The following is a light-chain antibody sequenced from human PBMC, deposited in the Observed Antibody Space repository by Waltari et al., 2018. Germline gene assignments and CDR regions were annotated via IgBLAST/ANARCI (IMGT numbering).Light chain of an antibody. J-gene: IGKJ4*01. Sequence: DIEMTQSPDSLAVSLGERATINCKSSQSVLYSSNNKNYLAWYQHKPGQPPKLLISWASTRESGVPERFSGSGSGTDFTLTISRLQAEDVAVYYCQQHYNTPLTFGGGTKVEVK. CDR1: QSVLYSSNNKNY. CDR3: QQHYNTPLT. V-gene: IGKV4-1*01. CDR2: WAS.